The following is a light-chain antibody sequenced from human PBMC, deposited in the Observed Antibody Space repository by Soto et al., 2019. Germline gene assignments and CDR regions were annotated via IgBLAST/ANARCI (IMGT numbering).Light chain of an antibody. CDR1: QSVSSN. V-gene: IGKV3-15*01. CDR3: QQYGSSPWT. CDR2: GAS. Sequence: EIVMTQSPATLSVSLGERATLSCRASQSVSSNLAWYQLKPGQAPRLLIYGASTRATGIPARFSGSGSGTEFTLTISSLQSEDFAVYYCQQYGSSPWTFGQGTKVDIK. J-gene: IGKJ1*01.